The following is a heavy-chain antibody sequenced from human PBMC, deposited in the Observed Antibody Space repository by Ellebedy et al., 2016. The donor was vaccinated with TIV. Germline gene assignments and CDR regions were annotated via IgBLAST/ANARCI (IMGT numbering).Heavy chain of an antibody. Sequence: GESLKISXAASGFTFSSYAMHWVRQAPGKGLEWVAVISYDGSNKYYADSVKGRFTISRDNSKNTLYLQMNSLRAEDTAVYYCARAVGYGAHLGYWGQGTLVTVSS. J-gene: IGHJ4*02. CDR3: ARAVGYGAHLGY. CDR2: ISYDGSNK. CDR1: GFTFSSYA. D-gene: IGHD5-18*01. V-gene: IGHV3-30-3*01.